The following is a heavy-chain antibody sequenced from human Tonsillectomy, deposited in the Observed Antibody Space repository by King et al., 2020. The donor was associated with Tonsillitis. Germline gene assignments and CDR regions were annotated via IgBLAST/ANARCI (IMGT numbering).Heavy chain of an antibody. Sequence: QLVQSGGGVVQPGRSLRLSCAASGFTFSNYAMHWVRQAPGKGLEWVAIISYDGSEKYYADSVKGRFTISRVNSKNKMYVQMNYLRAEDTAVYYCARDLMSGDWNDPLGYFDYWGQGTLVTVSS. CDR2: ISYDGSEK. CDR1: GFTFSNYA. CDR3: ARDLMSGDWNDPLGYFDY. D-gene: IGHD1-1*01. J-gene: IGHJ4*02. V-gene: IGHV3-30*04.